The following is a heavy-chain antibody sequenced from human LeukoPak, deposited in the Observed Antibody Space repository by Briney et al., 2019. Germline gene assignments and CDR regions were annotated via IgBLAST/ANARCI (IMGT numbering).Heavy chain of an antibody. D-gene: IGHD2-2*01. CDR1: GYSFTSYW. V-gene: IGHV5-51*01. CDR2: IYPGDSDT. J-gene: IGHJ3*02. CDR3: ARPRRYCSSTSCHRPWDAFDI. Sequence: GESLKISCKGSGYSFTSYWIGWVRQMPGKGLEWMGTIYPGDSDTRYSPSFQGQVTISADKSISTAYLQWSSLKASDTAMYYCARPRRYCSSTSCHRPWDAFDIWGQGTMVTVSS.